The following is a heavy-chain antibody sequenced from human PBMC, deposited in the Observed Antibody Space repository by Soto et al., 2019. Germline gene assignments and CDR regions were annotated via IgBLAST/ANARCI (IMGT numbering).Heavy chain of an antibody. CDR1: AFTFSSYS. V-gene: IGHV3-21*01. D-gene: IGHD4-17*01. CDR2: ITSGSSFI. CDR3: ARNRDYAFDY. Sequence: GGSLRLSCVGSAFTFSSYSLNWVRQAPGKGLEWVSSITSGSSFIDYVDSVKGRFTISRDNAKNSLYLQMNSLRTEDAAVYYCARNRDYAFDYWGRGTLVTVSS. J-gene: IGHJ4*02.